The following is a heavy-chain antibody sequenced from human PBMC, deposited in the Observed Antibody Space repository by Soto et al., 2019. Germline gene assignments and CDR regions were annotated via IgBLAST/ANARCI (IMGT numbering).Heavy chain of an antibody. D-gene: IGHD2-15*01. CDR1: GYTFTSYY. CDR3: ARGDVVVAATPDTSQFYYYYGMDV. Sequence: GASVKVSCKASGYTFTSYYMHWVRQAPGQGLEWMGIINPSGGSTSYAQKFQGRVTMTRDTSTSTVYMELSSLRSEDTAVYYCARGDVVVAATPDTSQFYYYYGMDVWGQGTTVTVSS. CDR2: INPSGGST. V-gene: IGHV1-46*01. J-gene: IGHJ6*02.